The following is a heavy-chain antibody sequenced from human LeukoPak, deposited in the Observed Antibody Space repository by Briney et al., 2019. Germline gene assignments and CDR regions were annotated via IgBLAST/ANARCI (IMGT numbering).Heavy chain of an antibody. CDR1: GFAFSGYG. J-gene: IGHJ4*02. D-gene: IGHD2-2*02. CDR3: ARDNYCSSTDCYNFDY. Sequence: GGSLRLSCAASGFAFSGYGMHWVRQAPGKGLEWVAVIWYDGSNKYYGDSVKGRFTISRDTSTNTLYLQMNSLRVDDTAVYYCARDNYCSSTDCYNFDYWGQGTLVTVSS. V-gene: IGHV3-33*01. CDR2: IWYDGSNK.